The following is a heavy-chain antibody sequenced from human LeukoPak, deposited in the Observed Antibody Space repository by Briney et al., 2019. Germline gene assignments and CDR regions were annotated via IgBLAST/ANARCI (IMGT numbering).Heavy chain of an antibody. D-gene: IGHD2-21*02. CDR2: IRYDGSDK. V-gene: IGHV3-30*02. CDR1: GFNFSNYD. Sequence: PGGSLRLSCAASGFNFSNYDMHWVRQAPGKGLEWVAFIRYDGSDKYYADSVKGRFTISRDNSKNTLYLQMNCLRTDDTAVYHCAKGDTSWGQGTLVTVSS. J-gene: IGHJ5*02. CDR3: AKGDTS.